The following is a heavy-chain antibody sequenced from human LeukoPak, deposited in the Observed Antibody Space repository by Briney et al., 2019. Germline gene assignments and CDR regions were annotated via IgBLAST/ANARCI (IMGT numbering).Heavy chain of an antibody. CDR3: ARSDSGSCRY. Sequence: GGSLRLSCAASGFTFSSYAMHWVRQAPGKGLEYVSAISSNGGSTYYANSVKGRFTISRDNPKNTLYLQMGSRRAEDMAVYYCARSDSGSCRYWGQGTLVTVSS. V-gene: IGHV3-64*01. CDR2: ISSNGGST. D-gene: IGHD1-26*01. J-gene: IGHJ4*02. CDR1: GFTFSSYA.